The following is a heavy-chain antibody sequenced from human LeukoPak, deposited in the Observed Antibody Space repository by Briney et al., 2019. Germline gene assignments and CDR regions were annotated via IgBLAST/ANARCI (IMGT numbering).Heavy chain of an antibody. CDR3: ARSASYDSSDYPFDY. D-gene: IGHD3-22*01. CDR1: GGSISSYY. J-gene: IGHJ4*02. CDR2: IYYSGST. Sequence: PSETLSLTCTVSGGSISSYYWSWIRQPPGKGLEWIGYIYYSGSTNYNPSLKSRVTISVDTSKNQFSLKLSSVTAADTAVYYCARSASYDSSDYPFDYWGQGTLVTVSS. V-gene: IGHV4-59*01.